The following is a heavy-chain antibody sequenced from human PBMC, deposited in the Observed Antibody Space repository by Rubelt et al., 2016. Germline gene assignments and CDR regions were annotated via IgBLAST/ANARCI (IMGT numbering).Heavy chain of an antibody. J-gene: IGHJ4*02. CDR2: NCAYHGKS. CDR1: GYTFTSYG. V-gene: IGHV1-18*01. CDR3: AGASGGPRGAGHDY. D-gene: IGHD1-26*01. Sequence: QVQLVQSGAEVKKPGASVKGYCKASGYTFTSYGISWVRQAPGQGLEGMGWNCAYHGKSNYAQKLKGRATMAPDPSTSTAYMGRRSLSPDDTAVYYCAGASGGPRGAGHDYWGQGTLVTVSS.